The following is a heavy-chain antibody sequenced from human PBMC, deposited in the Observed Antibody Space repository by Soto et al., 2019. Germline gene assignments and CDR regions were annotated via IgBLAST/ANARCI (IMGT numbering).Heavy chain of an antibody. V-gene: IGHV3-21*01. CDR3: ARDMANDAFDI. CDR1: GFTFSSYS. D-gene: IGHD5-12*01. Sequence: GGSLRLSCAASGFTFSSYSMNWVRQAPGKGLEWVSSISSSSSYIYYADSVKGRFTISRDNAKNSLYLQMNSLRAEDTAVYYCARDMANDAFDIWGQGTMVTVSS. J-gene: IGHJ3*02. CDR2: ISSSSSYI.